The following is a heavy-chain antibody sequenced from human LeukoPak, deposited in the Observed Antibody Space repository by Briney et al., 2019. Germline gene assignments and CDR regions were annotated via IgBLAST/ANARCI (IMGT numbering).Heavy chain of an antibody. V-gene: IGHV3-30-3*01. Sequence: PGGSLRLSCAASGFTFSSYAMHWVRQAPGKGLEWVAVISYDGSNKYYADSVKGRFTISGDNSKNTLYLQMNSLRAEDTAVYYCARGGSPYIVVVPAAIWFDYWGQGTLVTVSS. CDR2: ISYDGSNK. J-gene: IGHJ4*02. D-gene: IGHD2-2*01. CDR3: ARGGSPYIVVVPAAIWFDY. CDR1: GFTFSSYA.